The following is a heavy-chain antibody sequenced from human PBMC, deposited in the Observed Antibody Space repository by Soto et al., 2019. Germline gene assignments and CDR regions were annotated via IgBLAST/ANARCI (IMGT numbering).Heavy chain of an antibody. V-gene: IGHV5-51*01. Sequence: GESLKISCKGSGYSFASYWIGWVRQMPGKGLEWMAIIYPGDSDIRYNPSFQGQVTISADKSISTAYLQWSSLKASDTAMYYCARQPSNGQWYVWGQGTTVTVSS. CDR1: GYSFASYW. D-gene: IGHD6-19*01. J-gene: IGHJ6*02. CDR2: IYPGDSDI. CDR3: ARQPSNGQWYV.